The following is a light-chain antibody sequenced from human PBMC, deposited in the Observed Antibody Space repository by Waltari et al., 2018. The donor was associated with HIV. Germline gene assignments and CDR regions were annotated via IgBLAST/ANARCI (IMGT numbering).Light chain of an antibody. J-gene: IGLJ2*01. CDR1: SSNIGSPYD. CDR2: RN. V-gene: IGLV1-40*01. CDR3: QSYDNDLSSPV. Sequence: QSVLTQPPSVSGAPGQRVTISCTGNSSNIGSPYDVHWYLQTPGSATKLLNTRNSRPSGVPERFSGSRSGTSASLAITALRAEDEGTYYCQSYDNDLSSPVFGGGTELTVL.